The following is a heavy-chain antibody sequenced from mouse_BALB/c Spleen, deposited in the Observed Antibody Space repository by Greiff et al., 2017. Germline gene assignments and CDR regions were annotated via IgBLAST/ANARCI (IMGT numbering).Heavy chain of an antibody. Sequence: VQLQQSGAELVRPGVSVKISCKGSGYTFTDYAMHWVKQSHAKSLEWIGVISTYYGDASYNQKFKGKATMTVDKSSSTAYMELARLTSEDSAIYYCARLSIYYDYDGAYWGQGTLVTVSA. D-gene: IGHD2-4*01. V-gene: IGHV1S137*01. CDR2: ISTYYGDA. CDR1: GYTFTDYA. J-gene: IGHJ3*01. CDR3: ARLSIYYDYDGAY.